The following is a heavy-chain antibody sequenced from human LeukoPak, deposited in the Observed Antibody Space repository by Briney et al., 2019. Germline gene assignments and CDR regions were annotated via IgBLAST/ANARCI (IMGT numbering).Heavy chain of an antibody. Sequence: SETLSLTCTVSGGSISSYYWSWIRQPPGKGLEWIGYIYYSGSTNYNPSLKSRVTISVDTSKNQFSLKLRSVTAADTAVYYCARDYGGNSGFDYWGQGTLVTVSS. CDR3: ARDYGGNSGFDY. CDR2: IYYSGST. D-gene: IGHD4-23*01. CDR1: GGSISSYY. J-gene: IGHJ4*02. V-gene: IGHV4-59*01.